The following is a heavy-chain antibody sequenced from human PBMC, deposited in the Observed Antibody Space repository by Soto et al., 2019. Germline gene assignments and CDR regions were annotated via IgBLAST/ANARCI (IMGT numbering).Heavy chain of an antibody. CDR2: ISYDGSNK. J-gene: IGHJ3*02. CDR3: ARGGITMVRGGHDAFDI. D-gene: IGHD3-10*01. V-gene: IGHV3-30-3*01. CDR1: GFTFSSYA. Sequence: QVQLVESGGGVVQPGRSLRLSCAASGFTFSSYAMHWVRQAPGKGLEWVAVISYDGSNKYYADSVKGRFTNSRDNSKNTLYLQMNSRRAEDTAVYYCARGGITMVRGGHDAFDIWGQGTMVTVSS.